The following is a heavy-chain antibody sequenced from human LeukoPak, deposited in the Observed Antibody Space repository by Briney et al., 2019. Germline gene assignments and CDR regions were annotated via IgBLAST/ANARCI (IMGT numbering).Heavy chain of an antibody. Sequence: PGRSLRLSCAASGFTFSSYGMHWVRQAPGKGLEWVAVIWYDGSNKYYADSVKGRFTISRDNSKNTLYLQMNSLRAEDTAVYYCARDFIYYDSSALLGAYWGQGTLVTVSS. J-gene: IGHJ4*02. V-gene: IGHV3-33*01. CDR2: IWYDGSNK. CDR3: ARDFIYYDSSALLGAY. D-gene: IGHD3-22*01. CDR1: GFTFSSYG.